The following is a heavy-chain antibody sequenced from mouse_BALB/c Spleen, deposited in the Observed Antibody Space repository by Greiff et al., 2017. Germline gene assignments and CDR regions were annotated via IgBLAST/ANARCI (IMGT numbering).Heavy chain of an antibody. CDR1: GYAFTNYL. CDR3: AREGGYDGYYYAMDY. CDR2: INPGSGGT. J-gene: IGHJ4*01. Sequence: VQLQQSGAELVRPGTSVKVSCKASGYAFTNYLIEWVKQRPGQGLEWIGVINPGSGGTNYNEKFKGKATLTADKSSSTAYMQLSSLTSDDSAVYFCAREGGYDGYYYAMDYWGQGTSVTVSS. V-gene: IGHV1-54*01. D-gene: IGHD2-2*01.